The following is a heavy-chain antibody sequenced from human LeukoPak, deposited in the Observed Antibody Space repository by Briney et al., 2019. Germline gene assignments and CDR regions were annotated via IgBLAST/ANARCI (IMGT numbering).Heavy chain of an antibody. V-gene: IGHV4-61*01. CDR2: IYYSGST. CDR1: GDSISSDIW. CDR3: ASTVIAAAGTWNFDY. J-gene: IGHJ4*02. D-gene: IGHD6-13*01. Sequence: SETLSLTCAVSGDSISSDIWWNWIRQPPGKGLEWIGYIYYSGSTNYNPSLKSRVTISVDTSKNQFSLKLSSVTAADTAVYYCASTVIAAAGTWNFDYWGQGTLVTVSS.